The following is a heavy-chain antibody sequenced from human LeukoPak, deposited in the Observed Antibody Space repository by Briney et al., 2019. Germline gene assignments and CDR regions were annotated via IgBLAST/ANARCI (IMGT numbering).Heavy chain of an antibody. CDR1: GGSISSYY. CDR2: GSTSGST. V-gene: IGHV4-4*07. Sequence: SETLSLTCTVSGGSISSYYWSWIRQPAGKGLEWIGRGSTSGSTNYKPSLKSRVTMSVETSKNQFSLKLSSVTAADTAVYYCARDSYFGSGNYYIDYWGQGTLVTVSS. CDR3: ARDSYFGSGNYYIDY. J-gene: IGHJ4*02. D-gene: IGHD3-10*01.